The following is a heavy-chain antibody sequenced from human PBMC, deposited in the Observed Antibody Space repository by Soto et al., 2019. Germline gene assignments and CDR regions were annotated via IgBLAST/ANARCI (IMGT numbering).Heavy chain of an antibody. D-gene: IGHD2-15*01. CDR3: AREPSIHCSGGSCYFFPLPEYYFVH. Sequence: PGGSLRLSCAASGFTFSSYGMHWVRQAPGKGLEWVAVIWYDGSNKYYADSVKGRFTISRDNSKNTLYLQMNSLRAEDTAVYYCAREPSIHCSGGSCYFFPLPEYYFVHWCPGTLVNVPS. V-gene: IGHV3-33*01. CDR2: IWYDGSNK. J-gene: IGHJ4*02. CDR1: GFTFSSYG.